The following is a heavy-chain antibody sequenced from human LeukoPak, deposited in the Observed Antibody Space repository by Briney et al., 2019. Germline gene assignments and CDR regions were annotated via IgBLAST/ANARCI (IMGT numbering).Heavy chain of an antibody. CDR1: GFTFSSYW. Sequence: GGSLRLSCAASGFTFSSYWMNWVRQAPGKGLEWVANIKQDRSEKFFVDSVKGRFTISRDNAKNSLFLQMNSLRAEDTAVYYCARDPFGAVNTLFDYWGQGTLVTVSS. V-gene: IGHV3-7*01. D-gene: IGHD3-10*01. J-gene: IGHJ4*02. CDR2: IKQDRSEK. CDR3: ARDPFGAVNTLFDY.